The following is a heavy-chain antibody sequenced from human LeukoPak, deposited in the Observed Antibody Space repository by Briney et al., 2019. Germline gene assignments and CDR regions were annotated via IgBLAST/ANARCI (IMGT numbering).Heavy chain of an antibody. V-gene: IGHV4-39*07. CDR2: IYYSGST. CDR1: GGSISSYY. CDR3: ARDSYDILTGYYSDY. Sequence: SETLSLTCTVSGGSISSYYWGWIRQPPGKGLEWIGSIYYSGSTYYNPSLKSRVTISVDTSKNQFSLKLSSVTAADTAVYYCARDSYDILTGYYSDYWGQGTLVTVSS. J-gene: IGHJ4*02. D-gene: IGHD3-9*01.